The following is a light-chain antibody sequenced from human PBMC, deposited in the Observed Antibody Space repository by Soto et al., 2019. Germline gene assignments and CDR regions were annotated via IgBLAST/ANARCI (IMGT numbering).Light chain of an antibody. J-gene: IGLJ3*02. Sequence: QSALTQPASVSGSPGQSITISCTGTSSDVGGYNYVSWYQQFPGKAPKLMIYEVSNRPSGVSDRFSGSKSGNTASLTISGLQGEDGANYYCSSYTTSNTLVFGGGTKLTVL. CDR3: SSYTTSNTLV. CDR1: SSDVGGYNY. CDR2: EVS. V-gene: IGLV2-14*01.